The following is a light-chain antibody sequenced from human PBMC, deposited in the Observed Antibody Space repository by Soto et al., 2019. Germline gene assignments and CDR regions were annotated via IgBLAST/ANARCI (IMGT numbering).Light chain of an antibody. CDR3: VAWYDSMNGHVV. CDR2: CNN. Sequence: QSVLTQPPSASGTPGQTVAISCSGGNSNIGTNHVNWYQQLPGTAPKLLIYCNNQQPSGVLDRFSGSRTGTSASLAISGLQSEEEADYYCVAWYDSMNGHVVFGGGTKLTVL. V-gene: IGLV1-44*01. CDR1: NSNIGTNH. J-gene: IGLJ2*01.